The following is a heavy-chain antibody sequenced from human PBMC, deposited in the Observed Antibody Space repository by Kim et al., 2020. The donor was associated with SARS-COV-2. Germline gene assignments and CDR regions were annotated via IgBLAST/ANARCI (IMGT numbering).Heavy chain of an antibody. CDR2: T. V-gene: IGHV3-23*01. CDR3: ARARGVTTPDY. Sequence: TYYADSVKGRFTISRDKSQNTLYLQMNNLSAEDTAVYYCARARGVTTPDYWGQGTLVTVSS. J-gene: IGHJ4*02. D-gene: IGHD4-17*01.